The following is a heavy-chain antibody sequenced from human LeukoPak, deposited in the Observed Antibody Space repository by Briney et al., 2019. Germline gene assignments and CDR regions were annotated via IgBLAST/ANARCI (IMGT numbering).Heavy chain of an antibody. Sequence: PSETLSLTCAVYGGSFSGYYWSWIRQPAGKGLEWIGRIYTSGSTNYNPSLKSRVTISVDTSKNQFSLKLSSVTAADTAVYYCARALRDWYFDLWGRGTLVTVSS. CDR2: IYTSGST. J-gene: IGHJ2*01. CDR1: GGSFSGYY. V-gene: IGHV4-59*10. D-gene: IGHD4-17*01. CDR3: ARALRDWYFDL.